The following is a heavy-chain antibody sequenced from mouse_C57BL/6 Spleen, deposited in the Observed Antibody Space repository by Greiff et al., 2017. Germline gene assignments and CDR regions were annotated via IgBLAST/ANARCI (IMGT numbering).Heavy chain of an antibody. J-gene: IGHJ3*01. V-gene: IGHV1-64*01. D-gene: IGHD1-1*01. CDR1: GYTFTSYS. Sequence: VQLQQSVAELVHPGASVKLSCKASGYTFTSYSMHWVKQRPGQGLEWIGMIYPNSGSTNYNEKFKSKATLTADKSSSPAYMQLSSLTSEDSAVYYCARYDSSYVAWFAYWGPGTLVTVSA. CDR3: ARYDSSYVAWFAY. CDR2: IYPNSGST.